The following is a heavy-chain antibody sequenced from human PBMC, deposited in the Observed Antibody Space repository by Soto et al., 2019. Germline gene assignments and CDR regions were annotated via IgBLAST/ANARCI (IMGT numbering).Heavy chain of an antibody. CDR2: ISGSGDST. J-gene: IGHJ6*03. Sequence: GGSLRLSCAASGFIFNSYAMSWVRQAPGKGLEWVSVISGSGDSTYYAGSVKGRLTVSRDNSKNTLYLLMNSLRADGTAVYYCAKHYYGSGTYLPYYYHIDVWGKGTTVTVSS. CDR3: AKHYYGSGTYLPYYYHIDV. CDR1: GFIFNSYA. D-gene: IGHD3-10*01. V-gene: IGHV3-23*01.